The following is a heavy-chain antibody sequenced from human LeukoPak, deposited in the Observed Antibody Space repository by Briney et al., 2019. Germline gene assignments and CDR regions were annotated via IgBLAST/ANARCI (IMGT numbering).Heavy chain of an antibody. Sequence: GGSLRLSCAASGFTFSSHWMHWVRQAPGKGLEWVAVISYDGSNKYYADSVKGRFTISRDNSKNTLSLQMNSLRAEDTAVYYCAGGYSGYDPSYYYGMDVWGQGTTVTVSS. V-gene: IGHV3-30*03. CDR1: GFTFSSHW. D-gene: IGHD5-12*01. CDR3: AGGYSGYDPSYYYGMDV. J-gene: IGHJ6*02. CDR2: ISYDGSNK.